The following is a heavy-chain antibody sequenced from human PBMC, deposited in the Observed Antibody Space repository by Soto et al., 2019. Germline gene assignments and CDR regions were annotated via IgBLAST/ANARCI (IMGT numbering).Heavy chain of an antibody. Sequence: PSETLSLTCTVSGGSISSYYWSWIRQPPGKGLEWIGYIYYSGSTNYNPSLKSRVTISVDTSKNQFSLKLSSVTAADTAAYYCARAVGGGYEKGADYYYMDVWGKGTTVTVSS. CDR1: GGSISSYY. CDR3: ARAVGGGYEKGADYYYMDV. V-gene: IGHV4-59*01. J-gene: IGHJ6*03. CDR2: IYYSGST. D-gene: IGHD5-12*01.